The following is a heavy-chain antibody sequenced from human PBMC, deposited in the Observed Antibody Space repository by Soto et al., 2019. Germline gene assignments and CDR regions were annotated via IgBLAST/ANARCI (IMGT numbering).Heavy chain of an antibody. CDR3: ARGFFRPPSTPNFDY. Sequence: TSETLSLTCTVSGDSLSSSRHYWGWIRQPPGKGLEWIGSIYSSGSRYYSPSFQGQVTISVDKSITTAYLQWSSLKASDTAMYYCARGFFRPPSTPNFDYWGLGTLVTVSS. CDR2: IYSSGSR. D-gene: IGHD3-3*01. J-gene: IGHJ4*02. V-gene: IGHV4-39*07. CDR1: GDSLSSSRHY.